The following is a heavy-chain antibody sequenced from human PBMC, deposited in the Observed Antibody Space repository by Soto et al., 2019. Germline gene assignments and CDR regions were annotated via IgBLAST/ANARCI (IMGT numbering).Heavy chain of an antibody. CDR1: GFTFSSYG. Sequence: QVQLVESGGGVVQPGRSLRLSCAASGFTFSSYGMHWDRQAPGKGLEWVAVISYDGSNKYYADSVKGRFTISRDNSKNTLYLQMNSLRAEDTAVYYCAKDLWSHWVVVVAAAFDYWGQGTLVTVSS. D-gene: IGHD2-15*01. V-gene: IGHV3-30*18. CDR2: ISYDGSNK. J-gene: IGHJ4*02. CDR3: AKDLWSHWVVVVAAAFDY.